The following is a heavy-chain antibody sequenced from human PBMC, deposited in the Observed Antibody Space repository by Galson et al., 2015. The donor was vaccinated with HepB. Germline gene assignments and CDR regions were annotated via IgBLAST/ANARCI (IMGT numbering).Heavy chain of an antibody. Sequence: SLRLSCAASGFTFSSYAMSWVRQAPGRGLEWVSSISGNGGSTYYAETAKGRFTISRDKSENTLFLQMNSLRAEDTAAYFCVRGMVVAGTAPVVPNYYYYYYGMDVWGQGTTVTISS. CDR1: GFTFSSYA. CDR3: VRGMVVAGTAPVVPNYYYYYYGMDV. D-gene: IGHD6-19*01. CDR2: ISGNGGST. V-gene: IGHV3-23*01. J-gene: IGHJ6*02.